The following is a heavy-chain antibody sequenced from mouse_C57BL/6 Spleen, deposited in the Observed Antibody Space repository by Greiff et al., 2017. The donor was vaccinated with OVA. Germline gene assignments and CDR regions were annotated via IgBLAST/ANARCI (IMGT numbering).Heavy chain of an antibody. J-gene: IGHJ4*01. D-gene: IGHD1-1*01. CDR2: IDPNSGGT. Sequence: VKLQQPGAELVKPGASVKLSCKASGYTFTSYWMHWVKQRPGRGLEWIGRIDPNSGGTTYNEKFKSKATLTVDKPSSTAYMQLSSLTSEDYAVYYCARGVTTVGYAMDYWGQGTSVTVSS. CDR1: GYTFTSYW. CDR3: ARGVTTVGYAMDY. V-gene: IGHV1-72*01.